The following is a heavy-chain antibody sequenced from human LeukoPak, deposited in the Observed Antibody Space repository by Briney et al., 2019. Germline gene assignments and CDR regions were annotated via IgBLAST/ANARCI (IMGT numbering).Heavy chain of an antibody. Sequence: GGSLRLSCAASGFTVKDNFMSWVRQAPGKGLEWVSVLYSGGATYYADSVKGRFTISRDNSKNIVFLQMNNLRTEDTAFYYCTRDSANYHFAYWGQGALVTVSS. J-gene: IGHJ4*02. D-gene: IGHD4/OR15-4a*01. CDR2: LYSGGAT. CDR1: GFTVKDNF. CDR3: TRDSANYHFAY. V-gene: IGHV3-66*01.